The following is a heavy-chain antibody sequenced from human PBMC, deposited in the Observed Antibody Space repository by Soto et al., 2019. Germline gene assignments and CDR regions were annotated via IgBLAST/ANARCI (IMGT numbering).Heavy chain of an antibody. J-gene: IGHJ4*01. D-gene: IGHD2-15*01. CDR3: TRSTFCSGDRSHPFAY. CDR1: GFTFSDHY. CDR2: SRNKFNSYTT. Sequence: PGGSLRLSCAASGFTFSDHYMDWVRQAPGKGLEWVARSRNKFNSYTTEYAASVKGRFTISRDGSMNSLFLQMNSLETEDTAMYYCTRSTFCSGDRSHPFAYWGQGTVVTVSS. V-gene: IGHV3-72*01.